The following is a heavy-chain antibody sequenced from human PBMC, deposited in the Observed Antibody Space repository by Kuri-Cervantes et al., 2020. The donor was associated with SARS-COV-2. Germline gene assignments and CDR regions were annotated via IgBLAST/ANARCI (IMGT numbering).Heavy chain of an antibody. D-gene: IGHD1-7*01. V-gene: IGHV3-30-3*01. CDR3: ARDTHNWNSLNDY. CDR1: GFTFSTYA. Sequence: GGSLRLSCAASGFTFSTYAMHWVRQAPGKGLEWVAIISYDGSNKYFADSVKGRFTISRDNSKNTLYLQMNSLRAEDTAMYYCARDTHNWNSLNDYWGQGTLVTVSS. J-gene: IGHJ4*02. CDR2: ISYDGSNK.